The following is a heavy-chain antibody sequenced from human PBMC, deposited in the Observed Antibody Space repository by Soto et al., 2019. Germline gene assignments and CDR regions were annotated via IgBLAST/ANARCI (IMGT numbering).Heavy chain of an antibody. Sequence: EVQLVESGGGLVQPGGSLRLSCAASGFTFSSYSMNWVRQAPGKGLEWVSYISSSSSTIYYADSVKGRFTISRDNAKNSQYLQMNSLRAEDTAVYYCARDQTFGEYDYWGQGTLVTVSS. J-gene: IGHJ4*02. D-gene: IGHD3-10*01. CDR2: ISSSSSTI. CDR1: GFTFSSYS. V-gene: IGHV3-48*01. CDR3: ARDQTFGEYDY.